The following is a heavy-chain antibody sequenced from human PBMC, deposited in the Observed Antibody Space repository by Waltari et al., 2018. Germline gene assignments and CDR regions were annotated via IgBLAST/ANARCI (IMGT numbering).Heavy chain of an antibody. CDR3: ARADFWSGYSYYFDY. Sequence: QVQLQESGPGLVKPSETLSLTCTVSGGSISRYYWSWIRQPAGKGLEWIGRIYTSGSTNYNPSLKSRVTMSVDTSKNQFSLKLSSVTAADTAVYYCARADFWSGYSYYFDYWGQGTLVTVSS. V-gene: IGHV4-4*07. CDR2: IYTSGST. J-gene: IGHJ4*02. D-gene: IGHD3-3*01. CDR1: GGSISRYY.